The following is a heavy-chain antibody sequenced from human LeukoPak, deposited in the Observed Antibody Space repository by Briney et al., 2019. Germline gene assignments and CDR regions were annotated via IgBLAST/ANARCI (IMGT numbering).Heavy chain of an antibody. D-gene: IGHD6-13*01. J-gene: IGHJ3*02. CDR2: IYQSGST. Sequence: SETLSLTCTVSGGSISSGGYYWSWIRQPPGKGLEWIGYIYQSGSTYYNPSLKSRVTISVDRSKNKFSLKLSSVTAADTAVYYCARHSAHSSTNDAFDIWGQGTMVTVSS. CDR1: GGSISSGGYY. CDR3: ARHSAHSSTNDAFDI. V-gene: IGHV4-30-2*01.